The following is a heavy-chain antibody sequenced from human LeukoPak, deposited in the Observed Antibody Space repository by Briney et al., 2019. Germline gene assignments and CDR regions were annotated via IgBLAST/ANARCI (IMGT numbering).Heavy chain of an antibody. CDR3: AKDPRITKNYYYYYYMDV. CDR1: GYTFTGYY. V-gene: IGHV1-2*02. CDR2: INPNSGGT. D-gene: IGHD3-3*01. J-gene: IGHJ6*03. Sequence: RASVKVSCKASGYTFTGYYMHWVRQAPGQGLEWMGWINPNSGGTNYAQKFQGRVTMTRDTSISTAYMELSRLRSDDTALYYCAKDPRITKNYYYYYYMDVWGKGTTVTVSS.